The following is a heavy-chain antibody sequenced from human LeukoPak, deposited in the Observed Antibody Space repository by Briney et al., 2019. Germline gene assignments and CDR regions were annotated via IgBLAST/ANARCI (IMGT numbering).Heavy chain of an antibody. J-gene: IGHJ4*02. V-gene: IGHV1-2*02. D-gene: IGHD5-24*01. Sequence: GASVKVSCKASGYTFSGYHIHWVRQAPGQGLEWMAWINPDSGGTAYAQKFQDRVTTTRDTSISTVYMELSSLRSDDTAIYYCARVETTEGRSWSWEFDYWGQGTLVTVSS. CDR1: GYTFSGYH. CDR2: INPDSGGT. CDR3: ARVETTEGRSWSWEFDY.